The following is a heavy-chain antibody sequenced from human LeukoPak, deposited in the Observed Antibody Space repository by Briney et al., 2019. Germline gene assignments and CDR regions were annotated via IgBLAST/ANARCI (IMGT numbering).Heavy chain of an antibody. Sequence: GASVKVSCKASGGTFSSYAISWVRQAPGQGLEWMGWISAYNGNTNYAQKLQGRVTMTTDTSTSTAYMELRSLRSDDTAVYYCARRGGLLRGNNWFDPWGQGTLVTVSS. CDR1: GGTFSSYA. V-gene: IGHV1-18*01. CDR2: ISAYNGNT. CDR3: ARRGGLLRGNNWFDP. J-gene: IGHJ5*02. D-gene: IGHD3-10*01.